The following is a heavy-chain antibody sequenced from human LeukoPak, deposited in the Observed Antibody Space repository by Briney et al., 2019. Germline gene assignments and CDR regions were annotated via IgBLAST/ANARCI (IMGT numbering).Heavy chain of an antibody. Sequence: GGSLRLSCAASGFSFSSYWMHWVRQAPGKGLLWVSRINIDGRSASYAPSVTGRFTMSRDNAKNTVYLQMNSLRAEDTAVYYCVRDVWGDRDGFFEYWGQGTLVTVSS. J-gene: IGHJ4*02. V-gene: IGHV3-74*01. CDR1: GFSFSSYW. CDR2: INIDGRSA. CDR3: VRDVWGDRDGFFEY. D-gene: IGHD2-21*01.